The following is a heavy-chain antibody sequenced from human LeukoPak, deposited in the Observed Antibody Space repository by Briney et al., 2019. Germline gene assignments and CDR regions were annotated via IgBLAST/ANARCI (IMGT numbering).Heavy chain of an antibody. CDR1: GFTFRSYS. V-gene: IGHV3-48*01. CDR3: ARAFYSGSYYALNY. D-gene: IGHD1-26*01. J-gene: IGHJ4*02. Sequence: GGSLRLSCAASGFTFRSYSMNWVREAPGKGLEWVSYISSSSSTIYYADSVKGRFTISRDNAKNSLYLEMNSLRAEDTAVYYCARAFYSGSYYALNYWGQGTLVTVSS. CDR2: ISSSSSTI.